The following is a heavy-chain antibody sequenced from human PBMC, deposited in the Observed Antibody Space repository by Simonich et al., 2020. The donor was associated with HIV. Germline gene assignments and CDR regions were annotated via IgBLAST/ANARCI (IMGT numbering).Heavy chain of an antibody. V-gene: IGHV4-34*01. D-gene: IGHD2-2*01. J-gene: IGHJ4*02. CDR2: INHSGST. CDR3: ARGFYQRLYYFDY. CDR1: GGYFSGYY. Sequence: QVQLQQWGAGLLKPSETLSLTCAVYGGYFSGYYWSWIRQPPGKVLEWIGEINHSGSTNYNPSLKSRVTISVDTSKNQFSLKRSSVTAADTAVYYCARGFYQRLYYFDYWGQGTLVTVSS.